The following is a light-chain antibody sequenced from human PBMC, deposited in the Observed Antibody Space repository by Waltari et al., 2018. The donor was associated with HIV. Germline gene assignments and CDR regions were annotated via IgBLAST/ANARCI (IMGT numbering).Light chain of an antibody. V-gene: IGLV2-8*01. CDR1: SSDVGGYNY. CDR3: SAYAGSNNLVL. J-gene: IGLJ2*01. Sequence: QSALTQPPSASGSLGQSVTISCTGTSSDVGGYNYVSWYQQYPGEAPKLIIYDVNKRPSGVPDRFSDPKSGNTASLTVSGLQGEDEAQYYCSAYAGSNNLVLFGGGTKLTVL. CDR2: DVN.